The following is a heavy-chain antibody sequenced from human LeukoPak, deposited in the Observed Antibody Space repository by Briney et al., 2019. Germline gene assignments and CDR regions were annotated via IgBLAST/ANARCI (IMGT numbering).Heavy chain of an antibody. CDR1: GGSFSGYY. V-gene: IGHV4-34*01. CDR3: ARAVSGRFDY. Sequence: PSETLSLTCAVYGGSFSGYYWCWIRQPPGKGLEWIGEINHSGSTNYNPSLKSRVTISVDTSKNQFSLRLSSVTAADTAIYYCARAVSGRFDYWGQGTLVTVSS. J-gene: IGHJ4*02. CDR2: INHSGST. D-gene: IGHD6-19*01.